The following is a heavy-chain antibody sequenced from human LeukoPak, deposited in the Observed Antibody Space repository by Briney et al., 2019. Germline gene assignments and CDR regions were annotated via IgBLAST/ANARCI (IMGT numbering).Heavy chain of an antibody. Sequence: GGSLRLSCAASGFTFSSYAMSWVRQAPGKGLEWVSAIGGSGGSTYYGDSVKGRFTISRDNSKNTLYLQMNSLRAEDTAVYYCARDYLTAQWLLSGGDYWGQGTLVTVSS. CDR2: IGGSGGST. J-gene: IGHJ4*02. CDR1: GFTFSSYA. D-gene: IGHD5-12*01. V-gene: IGHV3-23*01. CDR3: ARDYLTAQWLLSGGDY.